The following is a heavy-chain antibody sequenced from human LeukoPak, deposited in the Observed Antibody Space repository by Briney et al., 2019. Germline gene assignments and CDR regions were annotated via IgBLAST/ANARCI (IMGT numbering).Heavy chain of an antibody. Sequence: GGSLRLSCAASGFTFDDYGMSWVRQAPGKGLEWVSGINWNGGSTGYADSVKGRFTISRDNAKNSLYLQMNSLRAEDTALYYWARVGVNYYYYYMDVWGKGTTVTVSS. D-gene: IGHD3-22*01. J-gene: IGHJ6*03. V-gene: IGHV3-20*04. CDR3: ARVGVNYYYYYMDV. CDR2: INWNGGST. CDR1: GFTFDDYG.